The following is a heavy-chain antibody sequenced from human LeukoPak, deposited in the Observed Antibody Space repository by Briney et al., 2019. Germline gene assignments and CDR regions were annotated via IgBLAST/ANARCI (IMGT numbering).Heavy chain of an antibody. CDR2: IYYSGST. Sequence: SETLSLTCTVSGGSISSYYWGWIRQPPGKGLEWIGSIYYSGSTYYNPSLKSRVTISVDTSKNQFSLKLSSVTAADTAVYYCARLRRVINCSSTSCYSYYFDYWGQGTLVTVSS. CDR3: ARLRRVINCSSTSCYSYYFDY. CDR1: GGSISSYY. J-gene: IGHJ4*02. D-gene: IGHD2-2*01. V-gene: IGHV4-39*01.